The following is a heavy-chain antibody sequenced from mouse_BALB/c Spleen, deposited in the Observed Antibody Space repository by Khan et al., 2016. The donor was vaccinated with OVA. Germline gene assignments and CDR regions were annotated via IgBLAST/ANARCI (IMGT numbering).Heavy chain of an antibody. Sequence: VELVESGPGLVQPSQSLSITCTVSGFSLTSYGVHWVRQSPGKGLEWLGVIWRGGSTDYNAAFISRLNISKVNSKCHVFFKMNSLQANDTAIYCCAKNYNYDEGLAYWGQGTLVTVSA. CDR1: GFSLTSYG. CDR2: IWRGGST. D-gene: IGHD2-12*01. J-gene: IGHJ3*01. V-gene: IGHV2-2*02. CDR3: AKNYNYDEGLAY.